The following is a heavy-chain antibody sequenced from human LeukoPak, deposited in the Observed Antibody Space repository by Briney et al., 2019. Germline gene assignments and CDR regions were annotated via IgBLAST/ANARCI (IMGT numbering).Heavy chain of an antibody. Sequence: SETLSLTCAVYGGSSTTFFWSWIRQSPEKGLEWIGEISHNGSTSYSPSFKSRVTISVDTSKNQFSLKLSSVTAADTAVYYCARDGGIAVAGANWFDPWGQGTLVTVSS. CDR2: ISHNGST. V-gene: IGHV4-34*01. CDR1: GGSSTTFF. D-gene: IGHD6-19*01. CDR3: ARDGGIAVAGANWFDP. J-gene: IGHJ5*02.